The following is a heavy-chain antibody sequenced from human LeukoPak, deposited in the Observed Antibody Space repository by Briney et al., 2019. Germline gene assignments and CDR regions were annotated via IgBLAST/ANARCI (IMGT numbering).Heavy chain of an antibody. J-gene: IGHJ4*02. D-gene: IGHD1/OR15-1a*01. V-gene: IGHV1-2*02. CDR3: ARDTGGNNFGY. CDR2: INPNSGGT. Sequence: ASVKVSCKASGYTFTGYYMHWMRQAPGQGLEWMGWINPNSGGTLYAQKFQGRVTMTRDTSTTTAFMEVSRLTSDDTAVYFCARDTGGNNFGYWGQGTLVTVSS. CDR1: GYTFTGYY.